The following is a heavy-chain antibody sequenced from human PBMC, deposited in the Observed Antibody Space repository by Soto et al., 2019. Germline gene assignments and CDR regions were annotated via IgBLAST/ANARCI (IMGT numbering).Heavy chain of an antibody. CDR3: ARELIAAAGLDYFDY. V-gene: IGHV3-48*03. CDR2: ISSSGSTI. D-gene: IGHD6-13*01. Sequence: LRLSCAASGFTFSSYEMNWVRQAPGKGLEWVSYISSSGSTIYYADSVKGRFTISRDNAKNSLYLQMNSLRAEDTAVYYCARELIAAAGLDYFDYWGQGTLVTVSS. J-gene: IGHJ4*02. CDR1: GFTFSSYE.